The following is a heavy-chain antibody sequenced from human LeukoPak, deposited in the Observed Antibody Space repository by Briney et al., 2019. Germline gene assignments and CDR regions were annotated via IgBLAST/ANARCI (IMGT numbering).Heavy chain of an antibody. V-gene: IGHV3-7*01. CDR3: ASGSYVYWYFDY. J-gene: IGHJ4*02. D-gene: IGHD5-18*01. CDR2: IKEDGSDK. Sequence: GGSLRLSCAVSGFTFSDYWMTWVRQAPGRGLEWVANIKEDGSDKQYVDSVQGRFTISRDNAENSLYLQMNSLRAEDTAVYYCASGSYVYWYFDYWGQGTLVTVSS. CDR1: GFTFSDYW.